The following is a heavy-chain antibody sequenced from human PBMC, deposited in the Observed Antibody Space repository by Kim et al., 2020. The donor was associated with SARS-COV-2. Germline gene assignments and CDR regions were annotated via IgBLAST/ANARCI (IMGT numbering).Heavy chain of an antibody. V-gene: IGHV4-39*01. D-gene: IGHD6-6*01. J-gene: IGHJ4*02. Sequence: SYNPSLKSRVTISVDTSKNQFSLKLSSVTTADTAVYYCARHGVAARLFDYWGQGTLVTVSS. CDR3: ARHGVAARLFDY.